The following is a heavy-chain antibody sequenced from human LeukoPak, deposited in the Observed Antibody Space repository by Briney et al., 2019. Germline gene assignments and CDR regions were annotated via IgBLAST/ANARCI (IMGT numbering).Heavy chain of an antibody. CDR2: ISSSSSYI. D-gene: IGHD4-23*01. CDR3: ARVRTTVATPPDY. J-gene: IGHJ4*02. Sequence: GGSLRLSCAASGFTFSSYSMNWVRQAPGKGLEWVSSISSSSSYIYYADSVKGRFTISRDNAKNSLYLQMNSLRAEDTAVYYCARVRTTVATPPDYWGQGTLVTVSS. V-gene: IGHV3-21*01. CDR1: GFTFSSYS.